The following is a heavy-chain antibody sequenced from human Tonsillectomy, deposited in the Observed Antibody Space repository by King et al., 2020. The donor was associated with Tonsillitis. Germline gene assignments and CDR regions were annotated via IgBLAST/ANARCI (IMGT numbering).Heavy chain of an antibody. CDR3: ARVIRRGQSSTVLFDI. J-gene: IGHJ3*02. CDR1: GVPLRASS. Sequence: PVLVPPSATLSLPCPVSGVPLRASSWRWLRQPPGPGLAWLGPVSSRGSAKYNPSLESRVTLSVDTSEKQFSLKLRSVTAADTAVYYCARVIRRGQSSTVLFDIWGQGTMVIVSS. D-gene: IGHD4/OR15-4a*01. V-gene: IGHV4-59*01. CDR2: VSSRGSA.